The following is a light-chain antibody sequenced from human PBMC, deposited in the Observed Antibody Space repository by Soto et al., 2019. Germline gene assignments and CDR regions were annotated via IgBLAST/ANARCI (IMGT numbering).Light chain of an antibody. CDR2: DVT. CDR1: SNY. V-gene: IGLV2-11*01. Sequence: QSVLTQPRSVSGSPGQSVTISCTGTSNYVSWYQQHPGKAPKLIIYDVTKLPSGVPDRFSGSKSGNTASLTISGLQAEDEADYYCCSFAGSYTSYVFGTGTKLTVL. CDR3: CSFAGSYTSYV. J-gene: IGLJ1*01.